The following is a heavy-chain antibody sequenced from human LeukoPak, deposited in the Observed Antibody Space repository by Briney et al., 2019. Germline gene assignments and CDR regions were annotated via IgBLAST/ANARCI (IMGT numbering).Heavy chain of an antibody. D-gene: IGHD1-20*01. CDR3: ARDWRYNWNDAYAFDI. Sequence: GRSLRLSCAASGFTFGLYGMHWVRQAPGKGLEWLAVVASDGKDKRYADSVKGRFTISRDNSKNTLYLQMNSLRAEDTAVYYCARDWRYNWNDAYAFDIWGQGTMVTVSS. CDR2: VASDGKDK. J-gene: IGHJ3*02. CDR1: GFTFGLYG. V-gene: IGHV3-30*03.